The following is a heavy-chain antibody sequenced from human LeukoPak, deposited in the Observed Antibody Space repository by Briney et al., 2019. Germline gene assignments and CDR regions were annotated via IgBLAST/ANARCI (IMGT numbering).Heavy chain of an antibody. V-gene: IGHV1-2*02. J-gene: IGHJ6*03. CDR3: ARGALAAVAGTDYYYYYMDV. CDR2: INPNNGDT. Sequence: ASVKVSCKASGYTFTGYYMHWVRQAPGQGLEWMGWINPNNGDTHYAQEFQGRVTITRDTSASTAYMELSSLRSEDMAVYYCARGALAAVAGTDYYYYYMDVWGKGTTVTVSS. CDR1: GYTFTGYY. D-gene: IGHD6-19*01.